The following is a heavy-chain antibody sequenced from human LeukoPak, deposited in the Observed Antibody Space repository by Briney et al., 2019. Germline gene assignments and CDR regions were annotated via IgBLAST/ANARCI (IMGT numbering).Heavy chain of an antibody. CDR1: GYSISSGYY. CDR2: IYHSGST. D-gene: IGHD3-16*01. J-gene: IGHJ4*02. V-gene: IGHV4-38-2*02. CDR3: ARGEEGGYFADFDY. Sequence: SETLSLTCTVSGYSISSGYYWGWIRQPPGKGLEWIGSIYHSGSTYYNPSLKSRVTISVDTSKNQFSLKLSSVTAADTAVYYCARGEEGGYFADFDYWGQGTLVTVSS.